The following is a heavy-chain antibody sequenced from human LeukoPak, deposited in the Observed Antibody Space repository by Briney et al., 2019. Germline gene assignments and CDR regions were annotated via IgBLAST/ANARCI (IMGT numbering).Heavy chain of an antibody. CDR1: GFTFSSYS. D-gene: IGHD1-26*01. CDR2: ISSRSNMI. J-gene: IGHJ5*02. V-gene: IGHV3-48*04. Sequence: GGSLRLSGAASGFTFSSYSMNWVRQAAGKGLEWVSYISSRSNMIYYADSVKGRFTISRDNVKNSLYLQMNSLSAEDTAVYYCARDLDLVGTRNWFDPWGQGTLVTVSS. CDR3: ARDLDLVGTRNWFDP.